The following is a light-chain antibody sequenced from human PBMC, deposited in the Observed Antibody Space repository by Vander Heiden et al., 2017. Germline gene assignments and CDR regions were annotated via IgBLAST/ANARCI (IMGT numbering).Light chain of an antibody. CDR1: QSLLHSNGYNY. J-gene: IGKJ2*01. V-gene: IGKV2-28*01. CDR2: LGS. CDR3: MQALQTPYT. Sequence: IVMTQSPVSLPVTPGEPASISCRSTQSLLHSNGYNYLDWYLQKPGQSPQLLIYLGSNRASGVPDRFSGSGSGTDFTLKISRVEAEDVGVYYCMQALQTPYTFGQGTKLEIK.